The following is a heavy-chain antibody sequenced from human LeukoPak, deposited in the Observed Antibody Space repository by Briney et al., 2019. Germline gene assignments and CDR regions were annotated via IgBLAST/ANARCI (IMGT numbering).Heavy chain of an antibody. D-gene: IGHD6-19*01. V-gene: IGHV1-18*03. Sequence: ASVKVSCKASGYTFTKFGITWVRQAPGQGLEWMGWIGGYSGITNYAHTLRGRVTLTTDTSTNTAYMELSSLTSEDMAVFYCARGGPNSGGWTLDYWGQGTLVSVSS. CDR3: ARGGPNSGGWTLDY. CDR2: IGGYSGIT. CDR1: GYTFTKFG. J-gene: IGHJ4*02.